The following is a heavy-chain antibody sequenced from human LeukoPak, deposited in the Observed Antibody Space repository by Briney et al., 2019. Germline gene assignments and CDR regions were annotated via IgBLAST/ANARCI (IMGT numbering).Heavy chain of an antibody. CDR1: GFTVSGNY. V-gene: IGHV3-53*01. D-gene: IGHD1-26*01. CDR2: IYSSGST. Sequence: GGSLRLSCAASGFTVSGNYMSWVRQAPGKGLEWVSVIYSSGSTYYADSVKGRFTISRDNSKNTLYLQMNSLRAEDTAVYYCARREPSWRYYINWGQGTLVTVSS. J-gene: IGHJ4*02. CDR3: ARREPSWRYYIN.